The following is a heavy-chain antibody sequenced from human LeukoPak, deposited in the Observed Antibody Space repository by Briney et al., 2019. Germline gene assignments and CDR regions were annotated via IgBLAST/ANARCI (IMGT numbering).Heavy chain of an antibody. D-gene: IGHD3-10*01. CDR2: IKQDGSEK. CDR3: ARGGTRYDRRFVFDY. V-gene: IGHV3-7*01. J-gene: IGHJ4*02. Sequence: PGGSLRLSCAASGFTFSSYWMSWVRQAPGKGLEWVANIKQDGSEKYYVDSVKGRFTISRDNAKNSLYLQMNSLRAEDTAVYYCARGGTRYDRRFVFDYWGQGVLVTVSS. CDR1: GFTFSSYW.